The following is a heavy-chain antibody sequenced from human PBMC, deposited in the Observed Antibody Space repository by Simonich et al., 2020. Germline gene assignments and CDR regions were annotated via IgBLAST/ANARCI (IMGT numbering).Heavy chain of an antibody. J-gene: IGHJ4*02. D-gene: IGHD1-1*01. CDR3: ARGRNDFDY. V-gene: IGHV3-20*01. CDR1: GFTFDDFG. Sequence: EVQLVESGGGVVRPGGSLRLSCAASGFTFDDFGMSWVRQAPGKGLGWVLGINWNGGRKGYAESVKGRFTISRDNAKNSLYLQMNSLRAEDTALYHCARGRNDFDYWGQGTLVTVSS. CDR2: INWNGGRK.